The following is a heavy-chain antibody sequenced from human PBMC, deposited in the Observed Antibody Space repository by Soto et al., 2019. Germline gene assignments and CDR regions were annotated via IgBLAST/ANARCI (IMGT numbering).Heavy chain of an antibody. CDR1: GFNFGAYA. J-gene: IGHJ4*02. CDR3: TRSLAIDFDS. Sequence: EVQLVESGGGLVQPGRSPRLSCSASGFNFGAYAMSWVRQPPGKGLEWVGFIRRKAYGGTTDYAASVKGRFTISRDDSKSIAYLQMNSLKIEDTAVYYCTRSLAIDFDSWGQGTLVTVSS. V-gene: IGHV3-49*04. CDR2: IRRKAYGGTT.